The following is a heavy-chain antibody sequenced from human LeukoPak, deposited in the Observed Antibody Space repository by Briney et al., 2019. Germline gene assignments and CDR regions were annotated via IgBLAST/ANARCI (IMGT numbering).Heavy chain of an antibody. CDR2: IYYSGST. J-gene: IGHJ6*02. V-gene: IGHV4-39*01. CDR1: GGSISSSSYY. CDR3: ARTRVSHPGPYGMDV. Sequence: SETLSLTCTVSGGSISSSSYYWGWIRQPPGKGLEWIGSIYYSGSTYYNPSLKSRVTISVDTSKNQFSLKLSSVTAADTAVYYCARTRVSHPGPYGMDVWGQGTTVTVSS.